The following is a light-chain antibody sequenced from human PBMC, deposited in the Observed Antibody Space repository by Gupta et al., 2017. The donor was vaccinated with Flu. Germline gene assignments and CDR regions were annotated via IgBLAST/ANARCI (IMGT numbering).Light chain of an antibody. CDR3: QQSYSDPQPT. CDR2: AAS. Sequence: DIQMTQSPSSLSASIGDRVTITCRASQNIGISLIWFQQRPGKAPKLLIYAASTLQPGVPSRFVGSGSGTDFTLTISSLQLEDFATYHCQQSYSDPQPTFGQGTKLEIK. J-gene: IGKJ2*01. CDR1: QNIGIS. V-gene: IGKV1-39*01.